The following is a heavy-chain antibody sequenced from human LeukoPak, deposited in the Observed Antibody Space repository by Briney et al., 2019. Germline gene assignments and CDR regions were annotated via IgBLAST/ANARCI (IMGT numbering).Heavy chain of an antibody. CDR3: TRLPIAAAGTRDY. Sequence: PVGSLKLSCAASGFTFSGSAMHWVRQASGKGLEWVGRIRSKANSYATAYAASLKGRFTISRDDSKNTAYLQMNSLKTEDTDVYYCTRLPIAAAGTRDYWGQGTLVTVSS. CDR1: GFTFSGSA. J-gene: IGHJ4*02. D-gene: IGHD6-13*01. V-gene: IGHV3-73*01. CDR2: IRSKANSYAT.